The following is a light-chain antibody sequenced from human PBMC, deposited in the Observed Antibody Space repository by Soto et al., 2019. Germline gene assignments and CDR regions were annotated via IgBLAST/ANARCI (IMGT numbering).Light chain of an antibody. J-gene: IGKJ2*01. CDR3: QQYDIWPPYT. Sequence: EVVMTQSPASLSASPGERVTLSCRASQNIRSSLAWYQQRPGQAPRLLICDASTRATGIPPRFSGGGSGTEFTVTISSLRSEDFAIYYCQQYDIWPPYTFGQGTKVDIK. CDR1: QNIRSS. V-gene: IGKV3-15*01. CDR2: DAS.